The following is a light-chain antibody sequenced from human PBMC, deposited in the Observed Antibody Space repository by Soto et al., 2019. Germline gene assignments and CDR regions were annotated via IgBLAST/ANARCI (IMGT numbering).Light chain of an antibody. Sequence: DIQMTQSPSTLSASVGDRVTITCRASQSISSWLAWYQQKPGKAPKLLIYDASSLESGVPSRFSGSGSGTEFTLTFSSPQPDDFATYYCQQYNSYPWTFGQGTKVEIK. J-gene: IGKJ1*01. CDR3: QQYNSYPWT. CDR2: DAS. CDR1: QSISSW. V-gene: IGKV1-5*01.